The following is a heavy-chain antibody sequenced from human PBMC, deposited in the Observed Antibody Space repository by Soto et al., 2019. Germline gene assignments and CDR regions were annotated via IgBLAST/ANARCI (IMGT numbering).Heavy chain of an antibody. CDR3: ISHSPEDMIRT. Sequence: AGGSLRLSCAASGFTFSGSSVHWVRQASGKWLEWVGRIRNKANSYATAYAASVRGRFTISRDDSKNTAFLQMNSLNTEDTAVYYCISHSPEDMIRTWGEGXLVTVYS. D-gene: IGHD2-15*01. V-gene: IGHV3-73*01. CDR2: IRNKANSYAT. J-gene: IGHJ4*02. CDR1: GFTFSGSS.